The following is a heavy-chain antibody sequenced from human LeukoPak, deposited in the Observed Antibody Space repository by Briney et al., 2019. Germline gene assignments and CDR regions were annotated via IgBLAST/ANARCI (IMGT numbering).Heavy chain of an antibody. V-gene: IGHV7-4-1*02. J-gene: IGHJ4*02. Sequence: ASVKVSCKASGYTFTNYSMSWVRQAPGQGLEWMGWINTRTGNPTYAQGFTGRFVFSLDTSISAAYLQISSLKTEDTAVYYCARGPFATYYWGQGTLVTVSS. CDR2: INTRTGNP. D-gene: IGHD3-3*02. CDR3: ARGPFATYY. CDR1: GYTFTNYS.